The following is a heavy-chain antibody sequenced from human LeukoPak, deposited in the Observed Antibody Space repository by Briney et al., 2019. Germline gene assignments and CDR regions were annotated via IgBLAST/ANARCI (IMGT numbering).Heavy chain of an antibody. CDR3: ARFPMGDSFDI. J-gene: IGHJ3*02. D-gene: IGHD5-24*01. CDR1: GFIFSSYS. CDR2: ISSSSSTI. V-gene: IGHV3-48*01. Sequence: GGSLRLSCAASGFIFSSYSMNWVRQGPGKGLEWISYISSSSSTIYYADSVTGRFTISRDSAKNSLYLQMNSLRADDTAVYYCARFPMGDSFDIWGQGTMVTVSS.